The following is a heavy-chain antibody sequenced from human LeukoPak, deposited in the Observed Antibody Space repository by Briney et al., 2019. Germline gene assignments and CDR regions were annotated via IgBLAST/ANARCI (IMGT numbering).Heavy chain of an antibody. CDR2: IPTSGDI. D-gene: IGHD5-18*01. V-gene: IGHV4-59*01. CDR3: ARVKVNTAMALQYYHYYMDV. Sequence: TSETLSLTCTVSGDSIRNSYWSWIRQPPGKGLEWIGYIPTSGDINYNPSLKSRVTTSLQTSKNQVSLKVNSVTAADTAVYFCARVKVNTAMALQYYHYYMDVWGKGTTVIVSS. J-gene: IGHJ6*03. CDR1: GDSIRNSY.